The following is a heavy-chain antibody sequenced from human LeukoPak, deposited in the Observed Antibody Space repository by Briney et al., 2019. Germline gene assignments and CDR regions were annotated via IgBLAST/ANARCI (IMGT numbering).Heavy chain of an antibody. CDR3: AKTVAGYWYFDL. V-gene: IGHV4-59*08. Sequence: SETLSLTCTVSGGSMINNYWSWIRQPPGKGLEWIGYIYQTGDSNHNPSLKSRVTISMDTSKNQLSLNLNSVTAADTAVYYCAKTVAGYWYFDLWGRGTLVTVSS. D-gene: IGHD6-19*01. J-gene: IGHJ2*01. CDR1: GGSMINNY. CDR2: IYQTGDS.